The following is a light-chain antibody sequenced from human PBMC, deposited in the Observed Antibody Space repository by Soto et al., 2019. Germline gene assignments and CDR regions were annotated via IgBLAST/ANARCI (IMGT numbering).Light chain of an antibody. Sequence: QSVLTQPASVSGSPGHSITISCTGTSSDIGTYNYVSWYQQHPDTTPKLIIYEVSNRPSGVSNRFSGSKSGNTASLTISGLQAEDEADYYCSSYTGSSALVVFGGGTKVTVL. CDR1: SSDIGTYNY. J-gene: IGLJ2*01. V-gene: IGLV2-14*01. CDR3: SSYTGSSALVV. CDR2: EVS.